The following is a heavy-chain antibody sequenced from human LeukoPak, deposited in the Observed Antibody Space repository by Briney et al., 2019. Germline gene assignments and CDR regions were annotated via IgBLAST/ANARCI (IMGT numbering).Heavy chain of an antibody. CDR3: ARAAHCTNGVCSNWFDP. CDR1: GGSISSYY. Sequence: PSETLSLTCTVSGGSISSYYWSWIRQPPGKGLEWIGFIYYSGSTNYNPSLKSRVTMSVDTSKNQFSLKLSSVTAADTAVYYCARAAHCTNGVCSNWFDPWGQGTLVTVSS. J-gene: IGHJ5*02. V-gene: IGHV4-59*12. D-gene: IGHD2-8*01. CDR2: IYYSGST.